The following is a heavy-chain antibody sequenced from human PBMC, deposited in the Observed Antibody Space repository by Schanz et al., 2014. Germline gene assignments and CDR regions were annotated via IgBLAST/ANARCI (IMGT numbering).Heavy chain of an antibody. D-gene: IGHD6-13*01. J-gene: IGHJ6*02. CDR1: GFTFSNSD. Sequence: EVQLVESGGGLVQPGGSLRLSCGGSGFTFSNSDMHWVRQGTGKGLEWVSTIGYLGDTYYPDSVKGRFTVSRDSGQNSFYLQMNSLRAGDTAVYYCAREEGWGIAAAGPKHYYYGMDVWGQGTTVTDSS. V-gene: IGHV3-13*01. CDR2: IGYLGDT. CDR3: AREEGWGIAAAGPKHYYYGMDV.